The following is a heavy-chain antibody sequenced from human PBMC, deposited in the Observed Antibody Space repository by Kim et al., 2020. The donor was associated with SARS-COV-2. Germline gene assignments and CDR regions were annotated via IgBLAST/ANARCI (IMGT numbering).Heavy chain of an antibody. CDR3: ARSEGYYYGSGSYYYDY. Sequence: SETLSLTCTVSGGSISSYYWNWIRQPPGKGLECIGYISYSGTTNYNPSLKSRVTISVDTSKNQFSLRLSSVTAADTAVYYCARSEGYYYGSGSYYYDYWGQGTLVTVSS. V-gene: IGHV4-59*01. D-gene: IGHD3-10*01. CDR2: ISYSGTT. J-gene: IGHJ4*02. CDR1: GGSISSYY.